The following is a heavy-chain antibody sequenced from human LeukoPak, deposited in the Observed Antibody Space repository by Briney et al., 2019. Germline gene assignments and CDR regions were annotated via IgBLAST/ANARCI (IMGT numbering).Heavy chain of an antibody. Sequence: GGSLRLSCAASGFTFSSYAMSWVRQAPGKGLEWVSAISGSGGSTYYADSVRGRFTISRDNSKNTLYLQVNSLRAEDTAVYYCATANYDILTGYLFDPWGQGTLVTVSS. CDR1: GFTFSSYA. CDR2: ISGSGGST. J-gene: IGHJ5*02. CDR3: ATANYDILTGYLFDP. V-gene: IGHV3-23*01. D-gene: IGHD3-9*01.